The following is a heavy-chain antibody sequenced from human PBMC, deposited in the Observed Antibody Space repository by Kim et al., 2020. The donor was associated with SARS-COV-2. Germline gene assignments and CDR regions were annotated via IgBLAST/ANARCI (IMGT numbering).Heavy chain of an antibody. D-gene: IGHD5-18*01. Sequence: SVKGRFTISRDNSKNTLYLQMNSLRAEDTAVYYCAKDKTAMVRGAFDYWGQGTLVTVSS. V-gene: IGHV3-33*06. J-gene: IGHJ4*02. CDR3: AKDKTAMVRGAFDY.